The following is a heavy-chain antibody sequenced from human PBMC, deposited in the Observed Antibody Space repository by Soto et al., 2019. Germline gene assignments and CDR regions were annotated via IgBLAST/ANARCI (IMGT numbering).Heavy chain of an antibody. CDR2: ISGPSIYI. J-gene: IGHJ6*02. D-gene: IGHD2-8*01. CDR3: ARGFRNGFNV. Sequence: EVQLVESGGGLVKPGGSLRLSCVASGFTFSGYTINWVRQAPGKGLEWVSYISGPSIYIYYADSVKGRFTISRDNAKSAVYLQMNSLRAEDTAVYYCARGFRNGFNVWGHGTKVSVSS. V-gene: IGHV3-21*01. CDR1: GFTFSGYT.